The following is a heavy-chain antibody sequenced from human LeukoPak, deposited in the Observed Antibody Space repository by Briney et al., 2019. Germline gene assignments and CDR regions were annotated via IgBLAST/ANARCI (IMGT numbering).Heavy chain of an antibody. J-gene: IGHJ4*02. CDR1: GGSISSGGYY. D-gene: IGHD3-10*01. CDR3: ARAASYYYGSGSRRGFFDY. Sequence: SQTLSLTCAVSGGSISSGGYYWSWIRQPPGKGLEWIGYIYHSGSTYYNPSLKSRVTISVDRSKNQFSLKLSSVTAADTAVYYCARAASYYYGSGSRRGFFDYWGQGTLVTVSS. CDR2: IYHSGST. V-gene: IGHV4-30-2*01.